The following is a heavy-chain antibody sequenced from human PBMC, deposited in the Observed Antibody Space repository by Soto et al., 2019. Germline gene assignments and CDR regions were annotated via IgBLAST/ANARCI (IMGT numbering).Heavy chain of an antibody. D-gene: IGHD2-15*01. V-gene: IGHV4-30-2*01. Sequence: SETLSLTCAVSGGSISSGGYSWSWIRQPPGKGLEWIGYIYHSGSTYYNSSLKSRVTISVDNAKNSLFLQMSSLRADDTAVYYCARGCNARNCPYYFDSWGQGTLVTVSS. CDR3: ARGCNARNCPYYFDS. CDR1: GGSISSGGYS. CDR2: IYHSGST. J-gene: IGHJ4*02.